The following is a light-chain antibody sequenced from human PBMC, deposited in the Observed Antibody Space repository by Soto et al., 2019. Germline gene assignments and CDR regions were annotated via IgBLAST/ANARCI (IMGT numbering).Light chain of an antibody. CDR1: SSDVGGYNY. CDR3: TSYSSSSTVL. Sequence: QSVLTQPASVSGSPGQSITISCTGTSSDVGGYNYVSWHQQHPGKAPQLMIYDVSNRPSGVSNRFSGSKSGNTASLTISGLQAEDEADYYCTSYSSSSTVLFGGGTKLTVL. J-gene: IGLJ2*01. V-gene: IGLV2-14*03. CDR2: DVS.